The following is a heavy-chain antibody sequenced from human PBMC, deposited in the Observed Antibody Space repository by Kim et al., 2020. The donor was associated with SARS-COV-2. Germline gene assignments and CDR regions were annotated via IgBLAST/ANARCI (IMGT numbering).Heavy chain of an antibody. V-gene: IGHV3-74*01. J-gene: IGHJ4*02. Sequence: GGSLRLSCAASGFTFSGYWMHWVRQAPGKGLVWVSRINGDGSSTNYADSVKGRFTISRDNAKNTLYLHMSSLRAEDTAVYYCATLTIAMVRGFTDYWGQGTLVTVSS. CDR3: ATLTIAMVRGFTDY. CDR1: GFTFSGYW. CDR2: INGDGSST. D-gene: IGHD3-10*01.